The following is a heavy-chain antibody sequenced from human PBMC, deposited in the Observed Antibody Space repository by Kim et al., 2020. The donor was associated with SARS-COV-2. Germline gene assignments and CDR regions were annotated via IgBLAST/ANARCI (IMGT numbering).Heavy chain of an antibody. V-gene: IGHV3-74*01. CDR3: ARMVLGYCSGSSCSDY. D-gene: IGHD2-2*01. J-gene: IGHJ4*02. Sequence: GRFLISRDTAKNALYLQMNSLGAEDTAVYYCARMVLGYCSGSSCSDYWGQGTLVTVSS.